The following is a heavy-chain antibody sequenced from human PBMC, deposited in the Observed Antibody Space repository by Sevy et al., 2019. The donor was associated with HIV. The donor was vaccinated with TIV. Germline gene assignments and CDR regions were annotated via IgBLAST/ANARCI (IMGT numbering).Heavy chain of an antibody. V-gene: IGHV3-21*01. D-gene: IGHD3-16*01. Sequence: GGSLRLSCEASGFTFTSYSMNWVRQAPGKGLEWVSSISSYSYISYADSVKGRFTVSRDNAKNSLYLQMSSMRAADMAVYYCARDGGNYFDYWGQGTLVTVSS. CDR3: ARDGGNYFDY. CDR2: ISSYSYI. J-gene: IGHJ4*02. CDR1: GFTFTSYS.